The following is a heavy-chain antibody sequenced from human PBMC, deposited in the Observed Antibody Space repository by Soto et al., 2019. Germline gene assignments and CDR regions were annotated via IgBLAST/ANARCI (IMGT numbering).Heavy chain of an antibody. CDR3: AKIDAPMDV. CDR1: GFTLDDYG. CDR2: ISWNSGSI. Sequence: GGSLRLSCAAPGFTLDDYGMHWVRQAPGKGLEWVSGISWNSGSIGYADSVKGRFTISRDNAKNSLYLQMNSLRAEDTALYYCAKIDAPMDVWGKGTTVTVSS. V-gene: IGHV3-9*01. J-gene: IGHJ6*03.